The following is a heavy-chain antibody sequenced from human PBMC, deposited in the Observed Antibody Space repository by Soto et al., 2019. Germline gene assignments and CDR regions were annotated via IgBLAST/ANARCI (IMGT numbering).Heavy chain of an antibody. CDR3: ARGFDSYFYGLDV. D-gene: IGHD3-22*01. Sequence: SETLSLICVVSGGSISSGGYSWSWIRQPPGKGLEWIGYIYHSGGTYYNPSLRSRVTISVERSKNQFSLNLISVTAADTAVYYCARGFDSYFYGLDVWGQGTTVTVSS. J-gene: IGHJ6*02. CDR1: GGSISSGGYS. CDR2: IYHSGGT. V-gene: IGHV4-30-2*01.